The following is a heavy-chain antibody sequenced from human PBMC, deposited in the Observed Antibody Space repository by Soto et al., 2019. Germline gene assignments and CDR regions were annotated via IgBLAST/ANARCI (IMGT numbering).Heavy chain of an antibody. Sequence: ASVKVSCXASGYTFSSYAMHWVRQAPGQRLEWMGWINAGYGNTKSSQKFQDRVTISRDTSASTAYMELTSLRSEDTAVYYCARDTGDGTFDFWGQGTLVTVSS. CDR1: GYTFSSYA. CDR3: ARDTGDGTFDF. J-gene: IGHJ4*02. D-gene: IGHD7-27*01. CDR2: INAGYGNT. V-gene: IGHV1-3*01.